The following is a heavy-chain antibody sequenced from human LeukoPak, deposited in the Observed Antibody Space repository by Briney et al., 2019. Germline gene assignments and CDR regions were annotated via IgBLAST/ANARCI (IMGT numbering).Heavy chain of an antibody. CDR1: GGSFSGYY. J-gene: IGHJ5*02. Sequence: PSETLSLTCAVYGGSFSGYYWSWIRQPPGKGLEWIGEINHSGSTNYNPSLKSRVTISVDTSKNRFSLKLSSVTAADTAVYYCARGIRSSWYGVHGGWFDPWGQGTLVTVSS. V-gene: IGHV4-34*01. D-gene: IGHD6-13*01. CDR3: ARGIRSSWYGVHGGWFDP. CDR2: INHSGST.